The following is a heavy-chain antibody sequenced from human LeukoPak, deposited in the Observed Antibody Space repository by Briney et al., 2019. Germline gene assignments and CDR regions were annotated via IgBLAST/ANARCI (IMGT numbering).Heavy chain of an antibody. V-gene: IGHV1-46*01. Sequence: ASVKLSCTASGYTLTSYYMHWVRQAPGQGLEWMGIIHPSGASTAYAQQFQGRVTMTKDTSTSTVYMELSSLRSEDTALYYCARITMTTSGWYFDLWGRGTLVTVSS. CDR1: GYTLTSYY. CDR3: ARITMTTSGWYFDL. J-gene: IGHJ2*01. CDR2: IHPSGAST. D-gene: IGHD3-22*01.